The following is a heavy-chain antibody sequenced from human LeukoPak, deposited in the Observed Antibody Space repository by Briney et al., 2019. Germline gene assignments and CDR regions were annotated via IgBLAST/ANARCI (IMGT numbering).Heavy chain of an antibody. CDR3: AELGITMIGGV. CDR2: ISSSGSTI. J-gene: IGHJ6*04. CDR1: GFTFSSYE. D-gene: IGHD3-10*02. Sequence: GGSLRLSCAASGFTFSSYEMNWVRQAPGKGLEGVSYISSSGSTIYYADSVKGRFTISRDNAQNSLYLQMNSLRAEDTAVYYCAELGITMIGGVWGKGTTVTISS. V-gene: IGHV3-48*03.